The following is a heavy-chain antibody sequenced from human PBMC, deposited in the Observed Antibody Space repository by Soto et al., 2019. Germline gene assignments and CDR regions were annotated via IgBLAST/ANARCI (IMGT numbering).Heavy chain of an antibody. V-gene: IGHV3-23*01. Sequence: EVQLLESGGGLVQPGGSLRLSCAASGFTFSSYAMSWVRQAPGKGLEWVSAISGSGGSTYYADSVKGRFTISRDNSKNTRDLQMNSLRAEDTALYYCAKELRPLYSSGFIDYWGQGTLVTVSS. D-gene: IGHD6-19*01. CDR3: AKELRPLYSSGFIDY. J-gene: IGHJ4*02. CDR1: GFTFSSYA. CDR2: ISGSGGST.